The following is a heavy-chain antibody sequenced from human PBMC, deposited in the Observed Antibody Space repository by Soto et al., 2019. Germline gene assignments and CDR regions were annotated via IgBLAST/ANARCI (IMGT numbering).Heavy chain of an antibody. V-gene: IGHV3-74*01. J-gene: IGHJ4*02. CDR3: ANGYRSGWYYFDY. CDR2: INSDGSST. D-gene: IGHD6-19*01. Sequence: PGGSLRLSCAASGFTFSSYWMHWVRQAPGKGLVWVSRINSDGSSTSYADSVKGRFTISRDNAKNTLYLQMNSLKPEDTAVYYCANGYRSGWYYFDYWGQGTLVTVSS. CDR1: GFTFSSYW.